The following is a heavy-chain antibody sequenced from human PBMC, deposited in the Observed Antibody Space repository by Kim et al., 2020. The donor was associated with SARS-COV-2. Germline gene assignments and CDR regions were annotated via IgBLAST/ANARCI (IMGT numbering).Heavy chain of an antibody. V-gene: IGHV3-53*01. CDR3: AGDNYNNYWYKY. Sequence: GESLRLSCAASEFSVSTKTMTWVRQAPGKGLEWVSIIHRNGTTYYADSVKGRFTTSRDTSKNTLYLQMDNLRADDTAVYYCAGDNYNNYWYKYWGQGTLVTVSA. CDR2: IHRNGTT. J-gene: IGHJ4*02. D-gene: IGHD1-20*01. CDR1: EFSVSTKT.